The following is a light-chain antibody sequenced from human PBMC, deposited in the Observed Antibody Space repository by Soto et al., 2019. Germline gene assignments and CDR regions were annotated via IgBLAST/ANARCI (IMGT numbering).Light chain of an antibody. J-gene: IGKJ1*01. CDR2: AAS. Sequence: DIQMSRSPASLSSSVGYIGTITCLASLPISNYLAWYQQKPGKIPNLLIYAASTLQAGVPSRFSGSGSGTDFTLTISSLQPDDFATYYCQHYNSYSEAFGQGTKVDIK. CDR1: LPISNY. CDR3: QHYNSYSEA. V-gene: IGKV1-27*01.